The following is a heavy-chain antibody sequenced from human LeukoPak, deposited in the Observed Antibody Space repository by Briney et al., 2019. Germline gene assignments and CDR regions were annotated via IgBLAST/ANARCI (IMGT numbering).Heavy chain of an antibody. V-gene: IGHV3-43*01. CDR3: AREGYYYDSSGPGGYYYYSMDV. J-gene: IGHJ6*03. Sequence: GGSLRLSCAASGFTFDDYFMHWVRQAPGKGLEWVSLISWDGSSTYYVDSVKGRFTISRDHAKNSLYLQMNSLRAEDTAVYYCAREGYYYDSSGPGGYYYYSMDVWGKGTTVTVSS. CDR2: ISWDGSST. CDR1: GFTFDDYF. D-gene: IGHD3-22*01.